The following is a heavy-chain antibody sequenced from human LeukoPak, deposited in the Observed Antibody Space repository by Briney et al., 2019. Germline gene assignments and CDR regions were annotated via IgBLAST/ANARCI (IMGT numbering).Heavy chain of an antibody. Sequence: GASVKVSCKASGGTFSSYAISWVRQAPGQGLEWMGRIIPILGIANYAQKFQGRVTITADKSTSTAYMELSSLRSEDTAVYYCARVAVVTDDYYYGMDVWGQGTTVTVSS. CDR2: IIPILGIA. V-gene: IGHV1-69*04. CDR3: ARVAVVTDDYYYGMDV. D-gene: IGHD2-21*02. J-gene: IGHJ6*02. CDR1: GGTFSSYA.